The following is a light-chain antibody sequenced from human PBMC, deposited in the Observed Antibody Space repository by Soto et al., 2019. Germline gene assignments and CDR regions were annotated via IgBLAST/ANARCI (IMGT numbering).Light chain of an antibody. J-gene: IGLJ2*01. CDR3: ESWDDSLRGLE. CDR1: SSNIGSNT. Sequence: QSVLTQPPSASGTPGQMVTISCSGSSSNIGSNTVNWYQQLPGMAPKLLIYNNSQRPSGVPDRFSGSKSGTSASLAISGLQSDDEADYYCESWDDSLRGLEFGGGTKLTVL. CDR2: NNS. V-gene: IGLV1-44*01.